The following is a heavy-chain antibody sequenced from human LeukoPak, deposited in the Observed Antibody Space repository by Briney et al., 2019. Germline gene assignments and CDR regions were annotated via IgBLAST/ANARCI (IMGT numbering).Heavy chain of an antibody. CDR3: ARDSYYYDSSGYYRLDY. CDR2: IYYSGST. J-gene: IGHJ4*02. Sequence: SETLSLTCTVSGGSISSYYWSWIRQPPGKGLEWIGYIYYSGSTNYNPSLKSLVTISVDTSKNQFSLKLSSVTAADTAVYYCARDSYYYDSSGYYRLDYWGQGTLVTVSS. V-gene: IGHV4-59*12. D-gene: IGHD3-22*01. CDR1: GGSISSYY.